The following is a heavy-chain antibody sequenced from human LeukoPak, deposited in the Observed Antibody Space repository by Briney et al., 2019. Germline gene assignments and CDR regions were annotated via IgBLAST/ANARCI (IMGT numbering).Heavy chain of an antibody. CDR1: GCSISSSGYY. J-gene: IGHJ5*02. Sequence: SETLSLTCTVSGCSISSSGYYWGWIRQPPGKGLEWIGSIYYSWTTYYNPSLKSRITVSVATSKNQFFLNLTSVTAADTAVYYCARLGGTMKLSFSWGQGTQVTVSS. CDR2: IYYSWTT. CDR3: ARLGGTMKLSFS. D-gene: IGHD3-22*01. V-gene: IGHV4-39*01.